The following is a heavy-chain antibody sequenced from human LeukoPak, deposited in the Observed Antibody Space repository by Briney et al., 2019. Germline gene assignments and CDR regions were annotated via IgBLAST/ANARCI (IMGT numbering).Heavy chain of an antibody. Sequence: ASVKVSCKASGYTFTSYYMHWVRQAPGQGLEWMGWISAYNGNTNYAQKLQGRVTMTTDTSTSTAYMELRSLRSDDTAVYYCARTWRFRSSGYYDYWGQGTLVTVSS. CDR1: GYTFTSYY. CDR3: ARTWRFRSSGYYDY. D-gene: IGHD3-22*01. J-gene: IGHJ4*02. V-gene: IGHV1-18*04. CDR2: ISAYNGNT.